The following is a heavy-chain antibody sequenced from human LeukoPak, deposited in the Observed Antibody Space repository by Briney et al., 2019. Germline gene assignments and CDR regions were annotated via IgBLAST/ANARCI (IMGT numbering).Heavy chain of an antibody. CDR3: ARETAPRYYYDSSGYYNPLDY. CDR1: GGTFSSYA. J-gene: IGHJ4*02. D-gene: IGHD3-22*01. Sequence: SVKVSCKASGGTFSSYAISWVRQAPGQGLEWMGRIIPILGIANYAQKFQGRVTITEDKSTSTAYMELSSLRSEDTAVYYCARETAPRYYYDSSGYYNPLDYWGQGTLVTVSS. V-gene: IGHV1-69*04. CDR2: IIPILGIA.